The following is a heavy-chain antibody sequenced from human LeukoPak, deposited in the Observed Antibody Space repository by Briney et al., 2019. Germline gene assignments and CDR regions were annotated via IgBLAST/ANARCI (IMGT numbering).Heavy chain of an antibody. D-gene: IGHD3-22*01. CDR1: GYTFTCYY. Sequence: GASVKVSCKASGYTFTCYYMHWVRQAPGQGLEWMGWINPNSGGTNYAQKFQGRVTMTRDTSINTAYMELSRLRSDDTAVYFCARGPYSYDSSGAFDIWGQGTMVTVSS. CDR3: ARGPYSYDSSGAFDI. CDR2: INPNSGGT. J-gene: IGHJ3*02. V-gene: IGHV1-2*02.